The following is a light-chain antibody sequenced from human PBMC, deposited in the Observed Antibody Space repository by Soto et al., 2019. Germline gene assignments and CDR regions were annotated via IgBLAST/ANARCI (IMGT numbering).Light chain of an antibody. V-gene: IGKV1-17*01. CDR1: QGIRSD. CDR2: AAS. Sequence: DIQMTQSPSSLSASVGDRITITCRASQGIRSDVGWYQQKPGNVPKRLIYAASNLQSGVPSRFSGSGSWSEFTLTISSLQPEDFATYYCLQHNTYPLTFGGGTKVEIK. J-gene: IGKJ4*01. CDR3: LQHNTYPLT.